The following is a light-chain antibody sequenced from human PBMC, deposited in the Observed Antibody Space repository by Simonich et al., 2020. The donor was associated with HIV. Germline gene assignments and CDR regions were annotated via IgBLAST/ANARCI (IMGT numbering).Light chain of an antibody. V-gene: IGKV3-15*01. J-gene: IGKJ1*01. CDR3: QQYNDWPRT. Sequence: IVMTQSPATLSVSPGDRATRSCRARQSVTRNLAWYQQKPGQAPRLLIYGASTRATGIPARFSGSGSGTEFTLTISSMQSEDFAVYYCQQYNDWPRTFGQGTKVEI. CDR2: GAS. CDR1: QSVTRN.